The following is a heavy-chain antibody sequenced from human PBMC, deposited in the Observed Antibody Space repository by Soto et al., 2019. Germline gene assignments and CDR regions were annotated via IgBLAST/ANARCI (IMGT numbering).Heavy chain of an antibody. D-gene: IGHD6-13*01. V-gene: IGHV4-39*01. CDR1: GDSVSNSGYY. J-gene: IGHJ5*02. Sequence: QLLLQESGPGLVKPSETLSLTCTVSGDSVSNSGYYWGWIRQSPGKRLAWIGSVSFSGSKYYNPSLRRPVTLPVDTSKTLIALQLRSVTAADTAVYYCARGSTWQGRDWFDPWGQGTLVTVSS. CDR2: VSFSGSK. CDR3: ARGSTWQGRDWFDP.